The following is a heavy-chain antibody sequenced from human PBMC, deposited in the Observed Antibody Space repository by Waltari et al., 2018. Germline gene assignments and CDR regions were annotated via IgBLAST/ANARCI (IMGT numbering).Heavy chain of an antibody. D-gene: IGHD6-13*01. J-gene: IGHJ3*02. CDR1: GFTFISYG. Sequence: QVQLVESGGGVVQPGRSLRLSCAASGFTFISYGMHWVRPASGKGLEWVAVISYDGSNKYYADSVKGRFTISRDNSKNTLYLQMNSLRAEDTAVYYCAKDLKQLAPIDAFDIWGQGTMVTVSS. CDR2: ISYDGSNK. CDR3: AKDLKQLAPIDAFDI. V-gene: IGHV3-30*18.